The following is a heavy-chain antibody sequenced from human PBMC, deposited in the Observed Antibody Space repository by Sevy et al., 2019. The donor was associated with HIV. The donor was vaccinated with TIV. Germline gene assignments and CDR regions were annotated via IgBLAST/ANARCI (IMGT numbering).Heavy chain of an antibody. Sequence: GGSLRLSCAASGFTFSNYNMNWVRQAPGKGLEWVSFISIGGNMIYYADSVKGRFTISRDNAKNSLYLQMDSLRAEDTAVYYCARDPLSGNYFHYWGQGTLLTVSS. CDR1: GFTFSNYN. V-gene: IGHV3-48*01. J-gene: IGHJ4*02. D-gene: IGHD3-10*01. CDR2: ISIGGNMI. CDR3: ARDPLSGNYFHY.